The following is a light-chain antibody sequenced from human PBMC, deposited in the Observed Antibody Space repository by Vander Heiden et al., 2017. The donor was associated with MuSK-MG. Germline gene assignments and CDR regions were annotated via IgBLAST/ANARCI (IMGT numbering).Light chain of an antibody. CDR2: AAS. Sequence: DIQMTQSPSSLSASVGDRVTITCRASQGISNYLAWYQQKPGKVPKLLIYAASTLQSGVPSRFSGSGYGTDFTLTISSLQPEDVATYYCQKYNSAPPLTFGQGTRLEIK. CDR3: QKYNSAPPLT. V-gene: IGKV1-27*01. CDR1: QGISNY. J-gene: IGKJ5*01.